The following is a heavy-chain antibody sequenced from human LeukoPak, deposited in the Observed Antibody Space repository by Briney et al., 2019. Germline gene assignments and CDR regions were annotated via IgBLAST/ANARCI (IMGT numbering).Heavy chain of an antibody. J-gene: IGHJ4*03. CDR3: ARWGVHCSGGSCYLDY. Sequence: PGGSLRLSCAASGFTFSSYWMSWVRQAPGKGLEWVANIKQDGSEKYYVDSVKGRFTISRDNAKNSVYLEMNSLRAEDTAVYYCARWGVHCSGGSCYLDYWGQGPRSPSPQ. CDR2: IKQDGSEK. D-gene: IGHD2-15*01. V-gene: IGHV3-7*01. CDR1: GFTFSSYW.